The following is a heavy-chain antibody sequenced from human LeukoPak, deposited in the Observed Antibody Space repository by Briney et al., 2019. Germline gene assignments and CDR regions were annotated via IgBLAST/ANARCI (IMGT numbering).Heavy chain of an antibody. Sequence: ASVKVSCKASGYIFTDYYMHWVRQAPGQGLEWMGWINPNTGGTNCAQNFQGRVTMTRDTSISTTYMELRRLRSDDTAVYYCAKQYDYDTSGSDYWGQGTLVTVSS. D-gene: IGHD3-22*01. J-gene: IGHJ4*02. CDR1: GYIFTDYY. V-gene: IGHV1-2*02. CDR3: AKQYDYDTSGSDY. CDR2: INPNTGGT.